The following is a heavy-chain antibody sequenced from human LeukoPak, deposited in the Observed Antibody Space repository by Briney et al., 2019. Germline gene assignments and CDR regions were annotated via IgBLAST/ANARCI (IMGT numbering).Heavy chain of an antibody. J-gene: IGHJ5*02. V-gene: IGHV3-23*01. CDR1: GFTFSNYA. Sequence: PGGSLRLSCAASGFTFSNYAMSRVRQTPGKGEEWVSAISGRGGSTYYADSVMGLFTISRDNSKNTLYLQMNSLRAEDTAVYYCAKHFWSGYYTRNWFDPWGQGTLVTVSS. CDR3: AKHFWSGYYTRNWFDP. D-gene: IGHD3-3*02. CDR2: ISGRGGST.